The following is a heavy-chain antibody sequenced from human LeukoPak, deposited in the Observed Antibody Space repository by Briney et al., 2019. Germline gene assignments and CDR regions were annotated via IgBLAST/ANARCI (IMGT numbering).Heavy chain of an antibody. V-gene: IGHV3-23*01. CDR1: GSSFSMYS. CDR3: ARKYASGTYPLDY. CDR2: ISDNGAVT. J-gene: IGHJ4*02. Sequence: GGSLRLSCAASGSSFSMYSMSWIRQAPGKGLEWVSVISDNGAVTFYGDSVKGRFTISRDNSKNTLFLQMSSLGVEDTAVYYWARKYASGTYPLDYWGQGTLVTVSS. D-gene: IGHD3-10*01.